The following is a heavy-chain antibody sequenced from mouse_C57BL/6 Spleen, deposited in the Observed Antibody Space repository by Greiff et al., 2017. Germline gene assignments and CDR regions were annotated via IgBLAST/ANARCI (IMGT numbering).Heavy chain of an antibody. J-gene: IGHJ2*01. V-gene: IGHV5-9*01. CDR1: GFTFSSYT. CDR2: ISGGGGNT. CDR3: ARHKITPPYFDY. Sequence: EVMLVESGGGLVKPGGSLKLSCAASGFTFSSYTMSWVRQTPEKRLEWVATISGGGGNTYYPDSVKGRFTISRDNAKNTLYLQMSSLRSEDTALYYCARHKITPPYFDYWGQGTTLTVSS. D-gene: IGHD1-1*01.